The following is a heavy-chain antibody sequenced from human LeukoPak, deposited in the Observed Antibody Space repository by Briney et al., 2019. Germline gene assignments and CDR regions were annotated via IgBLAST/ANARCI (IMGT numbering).Heavy chain of an antibody. CDR1: GYTFTGYY. CDR3: ARGDSSSWYYFDY. CDR2: INPNNDDT. D-gene: IGHD6-13*01. J-gene: IGHJ4*02. V-gene: IGHV1-2*02. Sequence: ASVKVSCKASGYTFTGYYTHWVRQAPGQGLEWMGWINPNNDDTNYAQKFQGRVTMTRDTSINTAYMELSSLRSDDTAMYYCARGDSSSWYYFDYWGQGTLVTVSS.